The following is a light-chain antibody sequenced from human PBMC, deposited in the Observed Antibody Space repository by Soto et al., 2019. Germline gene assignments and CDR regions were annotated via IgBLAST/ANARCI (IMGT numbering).Light chain of an antibody. J-gene: IGKJ3*01. CDR2: DAS. CDR1: QSVSSS. V-gene: IGKV3-11*01. CDR3: QQRSNWPPEVT. Sequence: EIVLTQSPDTLSLSPGERATLSCRASQSVSSSLVWYQQKPGQAPRLLIYDASNRATGIPARFSGSGSGTDFTLTISSLEPEDFAVYYCQQRSNWPPEVTFGPGTKVEIK.